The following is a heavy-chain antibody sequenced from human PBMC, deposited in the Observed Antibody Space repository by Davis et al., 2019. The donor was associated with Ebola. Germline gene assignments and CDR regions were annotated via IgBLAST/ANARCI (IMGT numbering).Heavy chain of an antibody. Sequence: GESLKISCVASGFTFSRYDMNWVRQAPGKGLEWVSYISSGRTTLKYADSVKGRFTISRDNSKDTLYLQMRNLRIDDTAVYYCVKDRFTVVVVHGGFDYWGQGTRVTVSS. D-gene: IGHD2-15*01. CDR2: ISSGRTTL. CDR3: VKDRFTVVVVHGGFDY. CDR1: GFTFSRYD. J-gene: IGHJ4*02. V-gene: IGHV3-48*01.